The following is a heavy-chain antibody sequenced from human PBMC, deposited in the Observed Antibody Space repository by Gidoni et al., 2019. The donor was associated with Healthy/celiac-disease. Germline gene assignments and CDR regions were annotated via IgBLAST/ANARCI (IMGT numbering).Heavy chain of an antibody. Sequence: QVQLVESGGGVVQPGRSLRLSCAASGFTFSSYGMHWVRQAPGKGLEWVAVIWYDGSNKYYADSVKGRFTISRDNSKNTLYLQMNSLRAEDTAVYYCARDEAFYGELGYFQHWGQGTLVTVSS. D-gene: IGHD3-10*01. V-gene: IGHV3-33*01. J-gene: IGHJ1*01. CDR1: GFTFSSYG. CDR3: ARDEAFYGELGYFQH. CDR2: IWYDGSNK.